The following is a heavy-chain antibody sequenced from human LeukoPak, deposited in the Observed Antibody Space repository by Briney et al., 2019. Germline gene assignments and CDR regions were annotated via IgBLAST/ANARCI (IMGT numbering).Heavy chain of an antibody. D-gene: IGHD4-17*01. Sequence: TSETLSLTCAVYGGSFSGYYWSWIRQPPGKGLEWIGEINHSGSTNYNPSLKSRVTISVDTSKNQFSLKLSSVTAADTAVYYCARTVLRGYFDYWGQGTLVTVSS. J-gene: IGHJ4*02. V-gene: IGHV4-34*01. CDR1: GGSFSGYY. CDR3: ARTVLRGYFDY. CDR2: INHSGST.